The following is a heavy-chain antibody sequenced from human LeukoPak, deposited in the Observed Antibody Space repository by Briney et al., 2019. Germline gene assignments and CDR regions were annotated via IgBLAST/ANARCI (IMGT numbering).Heavy chain of an antibody. CDR3: AKAQGAWYYFDS. CDR1: GFTVSSFA. Sequence: GGSLRLSCAASGFTVSSFAMSWVRQAPGKGLEWVSVFTTGANYTYYADSVKGRFTMTRDNSKNTIFLQLNNVRADDTADYFCAKAQGAWYYFDSWGQGTLVTVSS. V-gene: IGHV3-23*03. J-gene: IGHJ4*02. D-gene: IGHD6-13*01. CDR2: FTTGANYT.